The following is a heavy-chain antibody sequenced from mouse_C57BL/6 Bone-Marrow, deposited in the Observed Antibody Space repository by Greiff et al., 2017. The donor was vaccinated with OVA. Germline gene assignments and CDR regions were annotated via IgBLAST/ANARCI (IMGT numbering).Heavy chain of an antibody. CDR1: GFTFSNYW. J-gene: IGHJ4*01. CDR3: TGRGSNYVGAMDY. V-gene: IGHV6-3*01. Sequence: EVKLMESGGGLVQPGGSMKLSCVASGFTFSNYWMNWVRQSPEKGLEWVAQIRLKSDNYATHYAESVKGRFTISRDDSKSSVYLQMNNLRAEDTGIYYCTGRGSNYVGAMDYWGQGTSVTVSS. CDR2: IRLKSDNYAT. D-gene: IGHD2-5*01.